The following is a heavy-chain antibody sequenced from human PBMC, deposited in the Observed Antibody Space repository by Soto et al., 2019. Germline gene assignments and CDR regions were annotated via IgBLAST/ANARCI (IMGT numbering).Heavy chain of an antibody. D-gene: IGHD4-17*01. CDR3: ARDNAVTRFDY. CDR2: IYSGGNT. Sequence: EVQLVESGGGLVQPGGSLRLSCAASGFTVSSNYMSWVRQAPGKGLEWVSVIYSGGNTYYADSVKGRFTISRDNSKNTLYLKMNSLRAEDTAVYYCARDNAVTRFDYWGQGTLVTVSS. CDR1: GFTVSSNY. V-gene: IGHV3-66*01. J-gene: IGHJ4*02.